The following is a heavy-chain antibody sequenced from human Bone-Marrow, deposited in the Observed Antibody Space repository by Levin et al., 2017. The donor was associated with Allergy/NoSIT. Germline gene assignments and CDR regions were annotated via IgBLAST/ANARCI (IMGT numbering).Heavy chain of an antibody. CDR3: VEVTAILLTWRFQN. J-gene: IGHJ1*01. D-gene: IGHD1-14*01. Sequence: GGSLRLSCAASGFSFSDAWMSWVRQAPGKGLEWVGRIKSKSDGETTVYGAPVKGRLTISRDDSKKTLYLQMNSLKSEDTGVYFCVEVTAILLTWRFQNWGQGTLVTVSS. V-gene: IGHV3-15*01. CDR2: IKSKSDGETT. CDR1: GFSFSDAW.